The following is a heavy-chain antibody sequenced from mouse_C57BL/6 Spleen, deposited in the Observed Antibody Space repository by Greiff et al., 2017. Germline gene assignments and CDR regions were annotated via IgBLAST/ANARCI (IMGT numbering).Heavy chain of an antibody. D-gene: IGHD1-1*01. V-gene: IGHV1-72*01. Sequence: QVQLQQPGAELVKPGASVKLSCKASGYTFTSYWIHWVKQRPGRGLEWIGRIDPNSGGTKYNEQFKSKATLTVDKTSSTAYMQLSSLTSEDSSVYYCARTHCGSGPLVFDVWGTGTTVTVSS. J-gene: IGHJ1*03. CDR2: IDPNSGGT. CDR3: ARTHCGSGPLVFDV. CDR1: GYTFTSYW.